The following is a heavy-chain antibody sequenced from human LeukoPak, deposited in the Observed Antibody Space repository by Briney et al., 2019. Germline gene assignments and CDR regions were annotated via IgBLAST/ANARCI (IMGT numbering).Heavy chain of an antibody. CDR1: GGSLTGTYYY. CDR3: ARHNYDGSYYFDS. V-gene: IGHV4-39*01. Sequence: SETLSLTCIVSGGSLTGTYYYWGWVRQPPGKGLEWIGSISYSGAGYYNPSLKSRDTISVDTSKNLFSLKLSSVTAADTAVHYCARHNYDGSYYFDSWGQGTLVTVSS. D-gene: IGHD3-22*01. J-gene: IGHJ4*02. CDR2: ISYSGAG.